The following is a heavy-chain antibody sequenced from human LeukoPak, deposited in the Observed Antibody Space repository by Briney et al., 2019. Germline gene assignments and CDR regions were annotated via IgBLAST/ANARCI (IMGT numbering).Heavy chain of an antibody. J-gene: IGHJ5*02. CDR3: ARKVPFDP. CDR1: GFTFSSYS. Sequence: GGSLRLSCAASGFTFSSYSMNWVRQAPGKGLEWVSYISSSSSTIYYADSAKGRFTISRDNAKNSLYLQMNSLRAEDTAVYYCARKVPFDPWGQGTLVTVSS. V-gene: IGHV3-48*01. CDR2: ISSSSSTI.